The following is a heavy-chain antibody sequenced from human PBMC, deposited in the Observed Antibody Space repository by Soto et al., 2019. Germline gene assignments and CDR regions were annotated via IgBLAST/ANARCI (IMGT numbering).Heavy chain of an antibody. Sequence: PSETLSLTCAVYGGSFSGYYWSWIRQPPGKGLEWIGEINHSGSINYNPSLKSRVTISVDTSKNQFSLKLTSVTAADTAVYYCARDKITGLFGYWGQGTLVTVSS. V-gene: IGHV4-34*01. D-gene: IGHD2-8*02. CDR3: ARDKITGLFGY. J-gene: IGHJ4*02. CDR1: GGSFSGYY. CDR2: INHSGSI.